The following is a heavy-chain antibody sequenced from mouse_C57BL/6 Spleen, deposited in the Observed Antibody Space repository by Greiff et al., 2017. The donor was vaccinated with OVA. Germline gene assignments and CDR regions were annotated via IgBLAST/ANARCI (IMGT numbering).Heavy chain of an antibody. J-gene: IGHJ4*01. Sequence: EVKLQESGGGLVKPGGSLKLSCAASGFTFSSYAMSWVRQTPEKRLEWVATISDGGSYTYYPDNVKGRFTISRDNAKNNLYLQMSHLKSEDTAMYYCARDRGSSYPYAMDYWGQGTSVTVSS. D-gene: IGHD1-1*01. CDR1: GFTFSSYA. CDR2: ISDGGSYT. V-gene: IGHV5-4*01. CDR3: ARDRGSSYPYAMDY.